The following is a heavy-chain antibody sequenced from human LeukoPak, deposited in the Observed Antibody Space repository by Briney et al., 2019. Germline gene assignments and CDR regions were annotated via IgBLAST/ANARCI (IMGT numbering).Heavy chain of an antibody. CDR2: IYYSGST. CDR1: GGSISSGGYY. CDR3: ARNSCDMTLFDY. V-gene: IGHV4-31*03. D-gene: IGHD3-9*01. Sequence: SETLSLTCTVSGGSISSGGYYWSWIRQHPGKGLEWIGYIYYSGSTYYNPSLKSRVTISVDTSKNQFSLKLSSVTAADTAVYYCARNSCDMTLFDYWGQGTLVTVSS. J-gene: IGHJ4*02.